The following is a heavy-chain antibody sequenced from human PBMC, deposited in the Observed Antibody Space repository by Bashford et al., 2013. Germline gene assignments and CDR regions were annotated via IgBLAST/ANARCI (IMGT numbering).Heavy chain of an antibody. CDR3: ATGSYSNY. CDR2: ISSSSSTI. V-gene: IGHV3-48*01. Sequence: VRQAPGKGLEWVSYISSSSSTIYYADSVKGRFTISRDNAKNSLYLQMNSLRAEDTAVYYCATGSYSNYWGQGTLVTVSS. J-gene: IGHJ4*02. D-gene: IGHD3-10*01.